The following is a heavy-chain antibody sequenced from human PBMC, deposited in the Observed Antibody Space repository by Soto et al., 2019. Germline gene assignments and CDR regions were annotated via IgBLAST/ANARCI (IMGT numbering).Heavy chain of an antibody. J-gene: IGHJ4*02. Sequence: GGSLRLSCAASGFTFSSYAMSWVRQAPGKGLEWVSAISGSGGSTYYADSVKGRFTISRDNSKNTLYLQMNSLRAEDTAVYYCAKDQASGPIQEFPGPDYWGQGTLVTVSS. CDR2: ISGSGGST. D-gene: IGHD1-1*01. CDR3: AKDQASGPIQEFPGPDY. CDR1: GFTFSSYA. V-gene: IGHV3-23*01.